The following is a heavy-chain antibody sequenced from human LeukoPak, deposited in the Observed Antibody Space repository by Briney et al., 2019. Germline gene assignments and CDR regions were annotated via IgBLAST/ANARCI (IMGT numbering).Heavy chain of an antibody. CDR1: GDSVSSDTGGYY. Sequence: PSETLSLTCSVSGDSVSSDTGGYYWTWIRQRPGKGLEWIGNIHSDGTPSYNPSLRGRVSISRDRSKNQFSLRLTSVTAGDTAFYYCARDRGDYSGDPGYSDYWGQGPLVTVSS. CDR2: IHSDGTP. V-gene: IGHV4-31*03. D-gene: IGHD4-23*01. J-gene: IGHJ4*02. CDR3: ARDRGDYSGDPGYSDY.